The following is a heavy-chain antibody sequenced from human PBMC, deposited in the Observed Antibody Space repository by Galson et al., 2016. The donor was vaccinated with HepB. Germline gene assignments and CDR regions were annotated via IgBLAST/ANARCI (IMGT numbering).Heavy chain of an antibody. CDR3: VKGGTEEVMVKIDD. Sequence: SLRLSCAGSGFSFSYYWMRWVRQAPGKGLVWVSRINRDGSSTEYADSVKGRFTMSRDNARNTLYLHMNSLRAEDTAIYYCVKGGTEEVMVKIDDWGQGALVTVSS. CDR1: GFSFSYYW. V-gene: IGHV3-74*01. CDR2: INRDGSST. J-gene: IGHJ4*02. D-gene: IGHD3-16*01.